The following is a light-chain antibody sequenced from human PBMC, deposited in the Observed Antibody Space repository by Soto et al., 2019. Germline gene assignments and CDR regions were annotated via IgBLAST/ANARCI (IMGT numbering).Light chain of an antibody. Sequence: DIQMTQSPSTLSASVGDRVTITCRASQSISSWLAWYQQKPGKAPKLLIYDASSLESGVPSRFSGSGYGTAFTLTISSLQPDDFATYYCQQYNSYSQTFGQGTKV. V-gene: IGKV1-5*01. CDR3: QQYNSYSQT. CDR1: QSISSW. CDR2: DAS. J-gene: IGKJ1*01.